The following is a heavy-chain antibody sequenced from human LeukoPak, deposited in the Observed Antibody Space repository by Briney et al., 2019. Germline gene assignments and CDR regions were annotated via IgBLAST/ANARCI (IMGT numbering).Heavy chain of an antibody. CDR3: AREGQQLALGTFDY. V-gene: IGHV3-66*01. CDR2: IYSGGST. Sequence: GGSLRLSCATSGFTVSSNYMSWVRQAPGKGLGWVSVIYSGGSTYYADSVKGRFTISRDNSKNTLYLQMNSLRAEDTAVYYCAREGQQLALGTFDYWGQGTLVTVSS. CDR1: GFTVSSNY. J-gene: IGHJ4*02. D-gene: IGHD6-13*01.